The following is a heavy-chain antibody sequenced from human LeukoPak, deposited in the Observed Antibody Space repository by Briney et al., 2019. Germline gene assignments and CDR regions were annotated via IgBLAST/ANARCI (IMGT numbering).Heavy chain of an antibody. CDR1: GGSISSGGYS. Sequence: PSQTLSLTCAVSGGSISSGGYSWSWIRQPPGKGLEWIGYIYHSGSTYYNPSLKSRVTISVDRSKNQFSLKLSSVTAADTAVYYCASVSAYCGGDCYPGHFQHWGQGTLVTVSS. CDR2: IYHSGST. D-gene: IGHD2-21*02. CDR3: ASVSAYCGGDCYPGHFQH. J-gene: IGHJ1*01. V-gene: IGHV4-30-2*01.